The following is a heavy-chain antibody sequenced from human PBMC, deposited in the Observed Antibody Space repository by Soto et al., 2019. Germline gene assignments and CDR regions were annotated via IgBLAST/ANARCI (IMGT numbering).Heavy chain of an antibody. D-gene: IGHD5-18*01. J-gene: IGHJ4*02. CDR2: IYNSGGT. CDR1: GGSISSGGYS. CDR3: ARAESSVDTPMAPWDY. V-gene: IGHV4-30-2*01. Sequence: QLQLQESGSGLVKPSQTLSLTCAVSGGSISSGGYSWSWIRQPPGKGLEWIGYIYNSGGTYYNPSLKSRVTISVDRSKNQFSLKLSSVTAADTAVYYCARAESSVDTPMAPWDYWGQGTLVTVSS.